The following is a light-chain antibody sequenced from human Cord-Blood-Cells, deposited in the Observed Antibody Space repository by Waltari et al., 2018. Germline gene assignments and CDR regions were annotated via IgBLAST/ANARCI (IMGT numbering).Light chain of an antibody. CDR2: EDN. Sequence: NFMLTQPHSASESPGKTVTISCTRSSGSIASNYVPWYQQRPGSSPTTVIYEDNQRPSGVPDRFSGSIDSSSNSASLTISGLKTEDEADYYCQSYDSSNWVFGGGTKLTVL. J-gene: IGLJ3*02. CDR3: QSYDSSNWV. CDR1: SGSIASNY. V-gene: IGLV6-57*01.